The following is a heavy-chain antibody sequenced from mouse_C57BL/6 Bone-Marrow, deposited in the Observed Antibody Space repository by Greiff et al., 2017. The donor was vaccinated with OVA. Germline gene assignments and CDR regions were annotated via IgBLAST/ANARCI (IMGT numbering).Heavy chain of an antibody. CDR2: ISSGSSTI. D-gene: IGHD1-1*01. J-gene: IGHJ2*01. CDR3: AETHGVGWFYFDD. V-gene: IGHV5-17*01. Sequence: EVHLVESGGGLVKPGGSLKLSCAASGFTFSDYGMHWVRQAPEKGLEWVAYISSGSSTIYYADTVKGRFTISRDNAKNTLFLQMTSLRSEDTAMYCCAETHGVGWFYFDDWGQGTTLTVSS. CDR1: GFTFSDYG.